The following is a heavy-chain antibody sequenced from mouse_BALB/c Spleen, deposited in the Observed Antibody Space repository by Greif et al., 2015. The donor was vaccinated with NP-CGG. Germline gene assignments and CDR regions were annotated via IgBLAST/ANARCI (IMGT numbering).Heavy chain of an antibody. D-gene: IGHD1-1*02. V-gene: IGHV2-6-7*01. Sequence: VHLVESGPGLVAPSQSLSITCTVSGFSLTGYGVNWVRQPPGKGLEWLGMIWGDGSTDYNSALKSRLSISKDNSKSQVFLKMNSLQTDDTTRYYCARHYAHYAMDYWGQGTSVTVSS. CDR1: GFSLTGYG. CDR2: IWGDGST. J-gene: IGHJ4*01. CDR3: ARHYAHYAMDY.